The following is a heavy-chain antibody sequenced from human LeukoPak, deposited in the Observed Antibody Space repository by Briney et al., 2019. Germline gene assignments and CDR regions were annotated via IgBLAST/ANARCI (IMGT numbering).Heavy chain of an antibody. V-gene: IGHV3-30-3*01. D-gene: IGHD2-2*01. J-gene: IGHJ4*02. CDR1: GFTFSSYA. CDR3: ARDDCSSTSCYLPAPFDY. CDR2: ISYDGSNK. Sequence: GGSLRLSCAASGFTFSSYAMHWVRQAPGKGLEGVAVISYDGSNKYYADSVKGRFTISRDNSKNTLYLQMNSLRAEDTAVYYCARDDCSSTSCYLPAPFDYWGQGTLVTVSS.